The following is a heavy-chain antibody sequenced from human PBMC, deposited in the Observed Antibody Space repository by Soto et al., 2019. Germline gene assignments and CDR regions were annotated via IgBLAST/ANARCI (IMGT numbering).Heavy chain of an antibody. J-gene: IGHJ6*02. D-gene: IGHD3-10*01. Sequence: PGGSLSLSWAASGFTFSSFDMHLVRHATGKGLEWVSAIGTAGDTYYPGSVKGRFTISRGNAKNSLYLQMNSLRAEDTAVYYCARAGRPYYYYYGMDVWVQGTTVTVSS. V-gene: IGHV3-13*01. CDR3: ARAGRPYYYYYGMDV. CDR1: GFTFSSFD. CDR2: IGTAGDT.